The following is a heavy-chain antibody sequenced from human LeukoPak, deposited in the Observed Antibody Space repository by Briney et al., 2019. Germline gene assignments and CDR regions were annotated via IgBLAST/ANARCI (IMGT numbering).Heavy chain of an antibody. Sequence: WASVKVSCKASGGTFSSYAISWVRQAPGQGLEWMGGIIPIFGTANYAQKFQGRVTITRDTSASTAYMELSSLRSEDTAVYYCATSGDSSGYYPFSDYWGQGTLVTVSS. V-gene: IGHV1-69*05. J-gene: IGHJ4*02. CDR2: IIPIFGTA. D-gene: IGHD3-22*01. CDR1: GGTFSSYA. CDR3: ATSGDSSGYYPFSDY.